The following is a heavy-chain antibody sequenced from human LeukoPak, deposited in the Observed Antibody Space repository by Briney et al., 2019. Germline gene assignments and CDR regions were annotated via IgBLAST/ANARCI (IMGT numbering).Heavy chain of an antibody. CDR3: ARDKGYSSGWYNWFDP. J-gene: IGHJ5*02. CDR2: INPNSGGT. V-gene: IGHV1-2*02. D-gene: IGHD6-19*01. CDR1: GYTFTGYY. Sequence: WASVKVSCKASGYTFTGYYMHWVRQAPGQGLEWMGWINPNSGGTNYAQKFQGRVTMTRDTSISTAYMELSRLRSDDTAVYYCARDKGYSSGWYNWFDPWGQGTLVTVSS.